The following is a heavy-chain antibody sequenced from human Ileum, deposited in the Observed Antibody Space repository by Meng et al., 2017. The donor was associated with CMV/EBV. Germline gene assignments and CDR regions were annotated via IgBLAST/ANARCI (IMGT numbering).Heavy chain of an antibody. CDR2: ISGSGDST. Sequence: GGSLRLSCVVSGVTSSSHAMSWVRQAPGKGLEWVSGISGSGDSTYYGDSVKGRLTISRDNSKNTMYLQMNSLRDEDTAVYYCATHVGAYIAASGGVHWGQGTLVTVSS. CDR3: ATHVGAYIAASGGVH. J-gene: IGHJ4*02. D-gene: IGHD6-13*01. CDR1: GVTSSSHA. V-gene: IGHV3-23*01.